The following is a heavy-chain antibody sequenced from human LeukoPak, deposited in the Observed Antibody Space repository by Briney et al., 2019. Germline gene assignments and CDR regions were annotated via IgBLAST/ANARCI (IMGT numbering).Heavy chain of an antibody. V-gene: IGHV3-23*01. Sequence: GGSLRLSCTASGFTFSGKSMNWVRQAPGKGLEWVSAVSGSGGSTYYADSVKGRFTISRDNTKNSLYLQMNSLRAEDTAVYYCAKDGGSDPDSFDIWGQGTMVTVSS. CDR3: AKDGGSDPDSFDI. CDR2: VSGSGGST. D-gene: IGHD2-15*01. CDR1: GFTFSGKS. J-gene: IGHJ3*02.